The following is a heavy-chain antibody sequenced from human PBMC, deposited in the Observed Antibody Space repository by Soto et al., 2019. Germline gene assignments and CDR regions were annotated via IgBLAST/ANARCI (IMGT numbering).Heavy chain of an antibody. CDR2: FDPEDGET. V-gene: IGHV1-24*01. J-gene: IGHJ1*01. D-gene: IGHD6-19*01. CDR3: ATPSGIAVAGTSGYFQH. CDR1: GYTLTELS. Sequence: ASVKVSCKVSGYTLTELSMHWVRQAPGKGLEWMGGFDPEDGETIYAQKFQGRVTMTEDTSTDTAYMELSSLRSEDTAVYYCATPSGIAVAGTSGYFQHWGQGTLVTVSS.